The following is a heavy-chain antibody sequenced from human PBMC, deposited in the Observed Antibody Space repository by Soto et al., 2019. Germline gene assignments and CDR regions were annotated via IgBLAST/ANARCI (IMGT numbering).Heavy chain of an antibody. V-gene: IGHV5-10-1*01. CDR1: GYSFAGYW. CDR3: ARQIYDSDTGPNFKYYFDS. Sequence: PGESLNISCKGSGYSFAGYWITWVRQKPGKGLEWMGRIDPSDSQTYYSPSFRGHVTISVTKSITTVFLQWSSLRASDTAMYYCARQIYDSDTGPNFKYYFDSWGQGTQVTVSS. D-gene: IGHD3-22*01. J-gene: IGHJ4*02. CDR2: IDPSDSQT.